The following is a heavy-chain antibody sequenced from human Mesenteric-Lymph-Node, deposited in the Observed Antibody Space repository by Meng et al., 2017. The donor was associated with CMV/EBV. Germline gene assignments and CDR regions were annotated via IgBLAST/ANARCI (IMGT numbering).Heavy chain of an antibody. J-gene: IGHJ4*02. CDR2: ISAYNGNT. Sequence: SCKASGYTFTSSGISWERQAPGQGLEWMGWISAYNGNTNYAQKLQGRVTMTTDTSTSTAYMELRSLRSDDTAVYYCAKGYGSGSYHNWGQGTLVTVSS. D-gene: IGHD3-10*01. V-gene: IGHV1-18*01. CDR3: AKGYGSGSYHN. CDR1: GYTFTSSG.